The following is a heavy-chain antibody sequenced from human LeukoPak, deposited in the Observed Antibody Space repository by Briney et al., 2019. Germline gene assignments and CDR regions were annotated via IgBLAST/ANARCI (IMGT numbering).Heavy chain of an antibody. D-gene: IGHD3-3*01. CDR3: ASRSSIWSGYQDTLYYFDS. CDR2: IYYSGST. Sequence: PAETLSLTCTVSGGAISSYYWSWIRQPPGKRLEWIGHIYYSGSTNYNPSLKSRVTISVDTSKNQFSLKLSSVTAADTAVYYCASRSSIWSGYQDTLYYFDSWGQGTLVTVSS. CDR1: GGAISSYY. J-gene: IGHJ4*02. V-gene: IGHV4-59*01.